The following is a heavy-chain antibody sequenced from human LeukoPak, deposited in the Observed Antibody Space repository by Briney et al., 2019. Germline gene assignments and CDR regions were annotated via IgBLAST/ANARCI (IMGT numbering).Heavy chain of an antibody. CDR1: GFTFSDYY. D-gene: IGHD3-22*01. Sequence: GGSLRLSCAASGFTFSDYYMSWIRQAPGKGLEWISYITNSGTTIYYADSLKGRFTISRDNAKNSLYLQMNSLRAEDTAVYYCAREGYYDSSGYGVGYWGQGTLVTVSS. CDR3: AREGYYDSSGYGVGY. J-gene: IGHJ4*02. V-gene: IGHV3-11*01. CDR2: ITNSGTTI.